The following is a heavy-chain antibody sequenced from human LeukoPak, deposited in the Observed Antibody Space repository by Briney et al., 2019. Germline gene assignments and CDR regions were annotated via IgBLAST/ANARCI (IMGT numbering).Heavy chain of an antibody. CDR2: IYYSGST. Sequence: PSETLSLTCTVSGGSISSYYWSWIRQPPGKRLEWIGYIYYSGSTNYNPSLKSRVTISVDTSKNQFSLKLSSVTAADTAVYYCARSRYGVDWFDPWGQGTLVTVSS. V-gene: IGHV4-59*01. J-gene: IGHJ5*02. CDR3: ARSRYGVDWFDP. D-gene: IGHD4-17*01. CDR1: GGSISSYY.